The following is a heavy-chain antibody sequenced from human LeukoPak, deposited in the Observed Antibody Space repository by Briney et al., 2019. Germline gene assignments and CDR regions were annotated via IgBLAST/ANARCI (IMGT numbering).Heavy chain of an antibody. CDR2: ISAYNGNT. D-gene: IGHD6-13*01. V-gene: IGHV1-18*01. CDR1: GYTFTSYG. Sequence: ASVKVSCKASGYTFTSYGISWVRQAPGQGLEWMGWISAYNGNTNYAQKFQGRVTMTRDTSTSTVYMELSSLRSEDTAVYYCARDLGGIAAEVNWFDPWGQGTLVTVSS. J-gene: IGHJ5*02. CDR3: ARDLGGIAAEVNWFDP.